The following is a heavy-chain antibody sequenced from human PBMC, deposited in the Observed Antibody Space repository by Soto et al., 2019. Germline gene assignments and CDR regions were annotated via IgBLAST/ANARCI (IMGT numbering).Heavy chain of an antibody. D-gene: IGHD3-22*01. V-gene: IGHV1-18*01. CDR1: GYTFTSYG. J-gene: IGHJ5*02. CDR2: ISAYNGNT. CDR3: ARDGSPNYYDSSGWFDP. Sequence: SVKVSCKASGYTFTSYGISWLRQAPGQGLEWMGWISAYNGNTNYAQKLQGRVTMTTDTSTSTAYMELRSLRSDDTAVYYCARDGSPNYYDSSGWFDPWGQGTLVTVSS.